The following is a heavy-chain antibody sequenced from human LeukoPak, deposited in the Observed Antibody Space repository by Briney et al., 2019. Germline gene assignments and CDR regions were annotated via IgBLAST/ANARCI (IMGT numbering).Heavy chain of an antibody. CDR3: ARDSGDDNGAPY. D-gene: IGHD2-8*01. V-gene: IGHV1-46*01. CDR2: INPSGGST. J-gene: IGHJ4*02. CDR1: GYTFTSYY. Sequence: ASVKVSCKASGYTFTSYYIHWVRQAPGQGLEWMGIINPSGGSTTYAQKFQGRVTMTRDTSTSTVYMELSSLRSEDTAVYYCARDSGDDNGAPYWGQGTLVTVSS.